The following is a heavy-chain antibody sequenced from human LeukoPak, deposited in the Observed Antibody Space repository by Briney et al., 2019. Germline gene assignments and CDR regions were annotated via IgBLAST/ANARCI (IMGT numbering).Heavy chain of an antibody. V-gene: IGHV3-30-3*01. D-gene: IGHD2-2*01. CDR2: ISDDGGNT. CDR1: GFTFSSYA. CDR3: AKANYQMLAPNHPYGMDV. J-gene: IGHJ6*02. Sequence: GGSLRLSCAASGFTFSSYAVHWVRQAPGKGLEWVAVISDDGGNTYYAGSVKGRFTISRDNAKNSLFLQMNSLRAEDTALYYCAKANYQMLAPNHPYGMDVWGQGTTVTVSS.